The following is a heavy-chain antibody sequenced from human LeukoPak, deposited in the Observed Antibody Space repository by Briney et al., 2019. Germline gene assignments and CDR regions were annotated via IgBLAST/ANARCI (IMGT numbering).Heavy chain of an antibody. V-gene: IGHV1-69*04. CDR2: IIPILGIA. Sequence: GASVKVSCKASGGTFSSYAISWVRQAPGQGLEWMGRIIPILGIANYAQKFQGRVTITADKSTSTAYMELSSLRSEDTAVYYCARGGSGSQYAFDIWGQGTMVTASS. D-gene: IGHD3-10*01. CDR1: GGTFSSYA. CDR3: ARGGSGSQYAFDI. J-gene: IGHJ3*02.